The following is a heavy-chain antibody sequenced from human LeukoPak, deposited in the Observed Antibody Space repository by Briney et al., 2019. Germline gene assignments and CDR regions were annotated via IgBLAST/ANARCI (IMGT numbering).Heavy chain of an antibody. D-gene: IGHD5-18*01. CDR1: GFTFSSYG. CDR3: AREPGYSSGY. V-gene: IGHV3-48*02. J-gene: IGHJ4*02. CDR2: ISSSSSTI. Sequence: GGSLRLSCAASGFTFSSYGMNWVRQAPGKGLEWVSYISSSSSTIYYADSVKGRFTISRDNAKNSLYLQMNSLRDKDTAVYYCAREPGYSSGYWGQGTLVTVSS.